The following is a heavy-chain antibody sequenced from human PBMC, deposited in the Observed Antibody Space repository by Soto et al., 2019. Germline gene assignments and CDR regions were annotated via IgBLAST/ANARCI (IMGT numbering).Heavy chain of an antibody. V-gene: IGHV4-31*03. CDR1: GGPISSGGYY. Sequence: QVQLQESGPGLVKPSQTLSLTCTVSGGPISSGGYYWSWIRQHPGKGLEWIGYIYYSGSTYYNPSLKSRVTISADTSKNQFSLKLSSVTAADTAVYYCARGGRRSPGMDVWGQGTTVTVSS. CDR2: IYYSGST. CDR3: ARGGRRSPGMDV. J-gene: IGHJ6*02.